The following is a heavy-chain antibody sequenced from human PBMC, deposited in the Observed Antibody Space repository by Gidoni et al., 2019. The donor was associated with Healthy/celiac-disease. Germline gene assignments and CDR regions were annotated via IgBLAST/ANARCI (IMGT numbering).Heavy chain of an antibody. J-gene: IGHJ6*02. Sequence: EVQLVESGGGLVQPGGSLRLSCAASGLTFSSYEMNWVRQAPGKGLEWVSYISSSGSTIYYADSVKGRFTIYRDNAKNSLYLQMNSLRAEDTAVYYCARVMTTVLYYYGMDVWGQGTTVTVSS. CDR2: ISSSGSTI. V-gene: IGHV3-48*03. D-gene: IGHD4-17*01. CDR3: ARVMTTVLYYYGMDV. CDR1: GLTFSSYE.